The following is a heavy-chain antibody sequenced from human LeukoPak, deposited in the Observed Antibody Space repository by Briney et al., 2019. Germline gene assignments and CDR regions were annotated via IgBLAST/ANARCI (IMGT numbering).Heavy chain of an antibody. V-gene: IGHV3-23*01. D-gene: IGHD6-19*01. J-gene: IGHJ4*02. Sequence: GGSLRLSCAASGFTFSSYAMSWVRQAPGKGLEWVSAISGSGGSTYYADSVKGRFTISRDNSKNTLYLQMNSLRAEDTAVYYCAKDVSSGWYLKYYFDYWGQGTLVTVSS. CDR2: ISGSGGST. CDR3: AKDVSSGWYLKYYFDY. CDR1: GFTFSSYA.